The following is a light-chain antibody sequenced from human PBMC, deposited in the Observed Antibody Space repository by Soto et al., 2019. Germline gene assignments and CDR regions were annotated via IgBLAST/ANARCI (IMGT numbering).Light chain of an antibody. J-gene: IGKJ1*01. CDR1: QNIDSG. CDR3: QQYHFFWT. Sequence: DIQMTQSPSTLYAYVGDRVTITCRASQNIDSGLAWYQQKPGKAPKLLIYKASTLESGVPLRFSGSVSGTEFTLTITSLQPDDFASYYCQQYHFFWTFGQGNRVEIK. V-gene: IGKV1-5*03. CDR2: KAS.